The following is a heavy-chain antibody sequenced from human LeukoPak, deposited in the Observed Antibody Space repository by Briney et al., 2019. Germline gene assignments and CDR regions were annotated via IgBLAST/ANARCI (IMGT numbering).Heavy chain of an antibody. CDR1: GFTFSSYS. CDR3: ASASYGSGTYAFDI. V-gene: IGHV3-21*01. J-gene: IGHJ3*02. CDR2: ISSSNSYI. D-gene: IGHD3-10*01. Sequence: GGSLRLSCAASGFTFSSYSMNWVRQAPGKGLEWVSSISSSNSYIYYADSVKGRFTISRDNAKNSLYLQMNSLRAEDTAVYYCASASYGSGTYAFDIWGQGTMVTVSS.